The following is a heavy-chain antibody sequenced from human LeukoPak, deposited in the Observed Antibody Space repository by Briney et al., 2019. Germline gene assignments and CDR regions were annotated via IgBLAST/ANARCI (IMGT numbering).Heavy chain of an antibody. CDR1: GGTFSSYA. CDR2: IIPIFGTA. V-gene: IGHV1-69*06. J-gene: IGHJ4*02. Sequence: SVKVSCKASGGTFSSYAISWVRQAPGLGLEWMGGIIPIFGTANYAQKFQGRVTMTEDTSTDTAYMELSSLRSEDTAVYYCAIGVVPAAINFDYWGQGTLVTVSS. CDR3: AIGVVPAAINFDY. D-gene: IGHD2-2*01.